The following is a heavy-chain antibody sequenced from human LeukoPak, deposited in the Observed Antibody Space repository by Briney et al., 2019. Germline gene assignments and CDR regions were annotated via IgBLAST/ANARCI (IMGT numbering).Heavy chain of an antibody. Sequence: ASVKVSCKASGYTFTGYYMHWVRQAPGQGLEWMGWINPNSGGTNYAQKFQGRVTMTRDTSISTAYMELSRLRSDDTAVYYCARGPVLRFERFEGWFDPWGQGTLVTVSS. J-gene: IGHJ5*02. CDR2: INPNSGGT. D-gene: IGHD3-3*01. V-gene: IGHV1-2*02. CDR1: GYTFTGYY. CDR3: ARGPVLRFERFEGWFDP.